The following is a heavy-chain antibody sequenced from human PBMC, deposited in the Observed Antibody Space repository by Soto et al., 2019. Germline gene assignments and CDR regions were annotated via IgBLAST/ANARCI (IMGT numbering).Heavy chain of an antibody. CDR3: ARVLGSWTNWFDP. V-gene: IGHV4-34*01. D-gene: IGHD3-16*01. Sequence: SETLSLTCAVYGGSFSGYYWSWIRQPPGKGLEWIGETNHSGSTNYNPSLKSRVTISADTSKNQFSLKLSSVTAADTAVYYCARVLGSWTNWFDPWGQGTLVTVSS. J-gene: IGHJ5*02. CDR2: TNHSGST. CDR1: GGSFSGYY.